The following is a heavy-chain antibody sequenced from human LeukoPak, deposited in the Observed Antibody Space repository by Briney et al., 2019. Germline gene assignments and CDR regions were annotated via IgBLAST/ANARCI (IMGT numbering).Heavy chain of an antibody. CDR3: ARSTAVVVTASTHFDY. CDR2: INPNSGGT. CDR1: GYAFTYYY. V-gene: IGHV1-2*02. J-gene: IGHJ4*02. D-gene: IGHD2-15*01. Sequence: ASVKVSCKASGYAFTYYYIHWVRHAPGQGLEWMGWINPNSGGTKYAQNFQGRVIMTRDTSISTAYMEVSRLTSDDTAVYYCARSTAVVVTASTHFDYWGQGTLVTVSS.